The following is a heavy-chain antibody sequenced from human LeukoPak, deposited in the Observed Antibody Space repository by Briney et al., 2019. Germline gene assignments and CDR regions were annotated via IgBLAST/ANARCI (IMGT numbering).Heavy chain of an antibody. CDR3: ARDVGGYRYGYRPTELYWYFDL. J-gene: IGHJ2*01. CDR2: INHSGNT. V-gene: IGHV4-34*01. D-gene: IGHD5-18*01. Sequence: SETLSLTCAVYGGSFSDYYWSWIRQPPGKGLEWIGEINHSGNTNYKPSLKSRVTISVDTSKNQFSLKLSSVTAADTAVYYCARDVGGYRYGYRPTELYWYFDLWGRGTLVTVSS. CDR1: GGSFSDYY.